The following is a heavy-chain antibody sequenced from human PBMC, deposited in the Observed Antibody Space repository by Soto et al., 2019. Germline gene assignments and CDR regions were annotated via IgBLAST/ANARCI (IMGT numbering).Heavy chain of an antibody. CDR1: GYPGTSYG. Sequence: QVHLVQSGAEVKKPGASVTISCKASGYPGTSYGFTSVRHAPRQGLQWLERISAYNGNTEYAQNVQDRGTLTADTSTSIAAMGLRGLRSDDTAVYFCARAPYPFGVVIRKPGANISGMDVWGQGTTVTVSS. CDR2: ISAYNGNT. D-gene: IGHD3-22*01. V-gene: IGHV1-18*04. CDR3: ARAPYPFGVVIRKPGANISGMDV. J-gene: IGHJ6*02.